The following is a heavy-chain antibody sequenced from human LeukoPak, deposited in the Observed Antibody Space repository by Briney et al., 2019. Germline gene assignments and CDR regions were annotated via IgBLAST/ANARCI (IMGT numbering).Heavy chain of an antibody. CDR2: INPNSGGT. V-gene: IGHV1-2*02. D-gene: IGHD4-11*01. J-gene: IGHJ4*02. CDR3: ARDIDSGTTPNFDY. CDR1: GYTFTGYY. Sequence: ASVKVSCKASGYTFTGYYMHWVRQAPGQGLEWMGWINPNSGGTNYAQKFQGRVTMTRDTSISTAYMELSRLRSDDTAEYYCARDIDSGTTPNFDYWGQGTLVTVSS.